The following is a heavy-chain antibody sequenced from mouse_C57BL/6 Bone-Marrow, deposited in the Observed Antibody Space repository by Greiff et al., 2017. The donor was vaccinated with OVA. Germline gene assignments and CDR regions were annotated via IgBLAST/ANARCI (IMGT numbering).Heavy chain of an antibody. CDR3: TTRILYYVDD. Sequence: VQLQQSGAELVRPGASVKLSCTASGFNIKDYYMHWVKQRPEQGLEWIGRIDPEDGDTEYAPKFQGKATMTADTSPNTAYLQLSSLTSEDTAVYYCTTRILYYVDDWGQGTTLTVSS. V-gene: IGHV14-1*01. CDR1: GFNIKDYY. CDR2: IDPEDGDT. J-gene: IGHJ2*01. D-gene: IGHD6-2*01.